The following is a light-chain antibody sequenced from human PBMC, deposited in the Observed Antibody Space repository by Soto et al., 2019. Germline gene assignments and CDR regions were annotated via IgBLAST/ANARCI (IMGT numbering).Light chain of an antibody. CDR3: SSYTSSSTLPYV. CDR2: DVS. Sequence: QSALTQPASVSGSPGQSITISCTGTSSDVGGCNYVYWYQQHPGKAPKLMIYDVSNRPSGVSNRFSGSKSGNTASLTISGLQAEDEADYYCSSYTSSSTLPYVFGTGTKLTVL. V-gene: IGLV2-14*01. J-gene: IGLJ1*01. CDR1: SSDVGGCNY.